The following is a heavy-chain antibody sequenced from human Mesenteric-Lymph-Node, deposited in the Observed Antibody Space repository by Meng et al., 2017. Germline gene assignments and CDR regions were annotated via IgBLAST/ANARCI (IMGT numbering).Heavy chain of an antibody. Sequence: QMQLVGAGGGVVQPGRSLRLSCAASGFTFSSFSLYWVRQAPGKGLEWVAIISNDGIIKYYGDSVKGRFTISRDNAKNSLYLQMNSLRAEDSALYYCTNDRLNHWGQGALVTVSS. CDR2: ISNDGIIK. CDR3: TNDRLNH. J-gene: IGHJ1*01. D-gene: IGHD1-1*01. V-gene: IGHV3-30*07. CDR1: GFTFSSFS.